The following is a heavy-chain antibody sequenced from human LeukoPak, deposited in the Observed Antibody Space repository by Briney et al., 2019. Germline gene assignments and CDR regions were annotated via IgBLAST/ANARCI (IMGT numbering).Heavy chain of an antibody. CDR3: ARAADGSAWYGNWFDP. CDR1: GGTFSSYG. CDR2: IIPIFGTA. Sequence: GASVKVSCKASGGTFSSYGISWVRQAPGQGLEWMGGIIPIFGTANYAQKFQGRVTITADKSTSTAYVELSSLRSEDTAVFYCARAADGSAWYGNWFDPWGQGTLVTVSS. J-gene: IGHJ5*02. V-gene: IGHV1-69*06. D-gene: IGHD6-19*01.